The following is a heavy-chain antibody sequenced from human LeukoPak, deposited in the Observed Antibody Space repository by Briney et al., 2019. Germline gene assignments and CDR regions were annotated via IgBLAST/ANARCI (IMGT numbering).Heavy chain of an antibody. J-gene: IGHJ4*02. V-gene: IGHV4-59*08. Sequence: PSETLSLTCTVSGGSLSSYYWSWIRQPPGKGLEWIGYIYYSGSTNYNPSLKSRVTISVDTSKNQFSLKLSSVTAADTAVYYCARMDYSNYEDDYYFDYWGQGTLVTVSS. CDR2: IYYSGST. D-gene: IGHD4-11*01. CDR1: GGSLSSYY. CDR3: ARMDYSNYEDDYYFDY.